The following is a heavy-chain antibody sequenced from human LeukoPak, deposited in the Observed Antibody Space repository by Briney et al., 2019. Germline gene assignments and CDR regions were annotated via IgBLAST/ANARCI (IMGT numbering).Heavy chain of an antibody. J-gene: IGHJ6*03. CDR3: ARDVSLYDFWSGLHPEHGYMDV. Sequence: ASVKVSCKASGYTFTSYAMHWVRQAPGQRLEWMGWINAGNGNTKYSQKLQGRVTMTTDTSTSTAYMELRSLRSDDTAVYYCARDVSLYDFWSGLHPEHGYMDVWGKGTTVTVSS. V-gene: IGHV1-3*01. CDR1: GYTFTSYA. CDR2: INAGNGNT. D-gene: IGHD3-3*01.